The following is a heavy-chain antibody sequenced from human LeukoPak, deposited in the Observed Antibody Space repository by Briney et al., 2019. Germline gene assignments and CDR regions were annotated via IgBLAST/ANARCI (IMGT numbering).Heavy chain of an antibody. CDR2: IIPIFGTA. CDR1: VGTFSSYA. CDR3: ARAELRGYCRSTSCLDKFDP. J-gene: IGHJ5*02. D-gene: IGHD2-2*01. V-gene: IGHV1-69*06. Sequence: SVKVSCQASVGTFSSYAISWVRQAPGRGLEWMGGIIPIFGTANYTQKFQGRVTLTADKSTSTAYMELSSLRSEDTAVYYCARAELRGYCRSTSCLDKFDPWGEGTLVSVSS.